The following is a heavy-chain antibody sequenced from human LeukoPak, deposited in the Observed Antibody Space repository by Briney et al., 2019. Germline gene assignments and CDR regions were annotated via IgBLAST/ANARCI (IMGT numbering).Heavy chain of an antibody. V-gene: IGHV4-4*02. Sequence: ASETLSLTCGVSGGSISGTNWWSWVRQPPGQGLEWIGEISLRGLTNYNPSLRSRLTMSLDETKNQVSLNLTSVTAADTAVYYCSRESGPFSPFGFWGQGTLVSVHS. CDR3: SRESGPFSPFGF. D-gene: IGHD1-26*01. J-gene: IGHJ4*02. CDR1: GGSISGTNW. CDR2: ISLRGLT.